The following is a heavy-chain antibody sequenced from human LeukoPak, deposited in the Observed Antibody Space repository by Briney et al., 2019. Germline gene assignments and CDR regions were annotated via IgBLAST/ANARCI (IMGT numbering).Heavy chain of an antibody. CDR3: APIAARVPDYFDY. V-gene: IGHV3-7*03. CDR2: IKPDGNDK. Sequence: HPGGSLRLSCAASKFTFSSYWMSWVRQAPGKGLEWVANIKPDGNDKNYLDSVRGRFTISRDNAKNSLYLQMDSLRAEDAAVYYCAPIAARVPDYFDYWGQGTLVTVSS. D-gene: IGHD6-6*01. CDR1: KFTFSSYW. J-gene: IGHJ4*02.